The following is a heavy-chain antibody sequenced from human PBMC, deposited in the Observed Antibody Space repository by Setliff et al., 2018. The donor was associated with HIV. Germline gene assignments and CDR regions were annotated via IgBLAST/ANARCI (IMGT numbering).Heavy chain of an antibody. CDR2: TIPKFGTS. D-gene: IGHD2-21*02. CDR1: GGSLRSLS. V-gene: IGHV1-69*13. J-gene: IGHJ6*02. Sequence: SVKVSCKASGGSLRSLSINWVRQAPGQGLEWMAGTIPKFGTSNYAHKFQGRMTITADESTSTAYMELTGLRSEDTAVYYCANLRGGEAGNFYYFYFGLDVWGQGTTVTVSS. CDR3: ANLRGGEAGNFYYFYFGLDV.